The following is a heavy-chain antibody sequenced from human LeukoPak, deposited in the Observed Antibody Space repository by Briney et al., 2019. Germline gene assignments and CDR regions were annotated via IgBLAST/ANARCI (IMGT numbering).Heavy chain of an antibody. CDR3: AKDPNGDYIGTFDI. CDR2: ISSGSRYI. CDR1: GFTFSSYG. Sequence: GGSLRLSCAASGFTFSSYGMHWVRQAPGKGLEWVSGISSGSRYIYYADSVKGRFTISRDNAKDSLYLQMNSLRAEDTAVYYCAKDPNGDYIGTFDIWGQGTMVTVSS. D-gene: IGHD4-17*01. V-gene: IGHV3-21*04. J-gene: IGHJ3*02.